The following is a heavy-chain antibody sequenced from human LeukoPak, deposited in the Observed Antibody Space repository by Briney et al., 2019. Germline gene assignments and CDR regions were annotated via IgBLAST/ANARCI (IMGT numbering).Heavy chain of an antibody. CDR1: GGTFSSYA. D-gene: IGHD6-19*01. CDR3: ATGSYSSGWYGLG. Sequence: SVKVSCKASGGTFSSYAISWVRQAPGQGLEWMGRIIPIFGTANYAQKFQGRVTITTDESTSTAYMELSSLRSEDRAVYYCATGSYSSGWYGLGWGQGTLVTLSS. CDR2: IIPIFGTA. V-gene: IGHV1-69*05. J-gene: IGHJ4*02.